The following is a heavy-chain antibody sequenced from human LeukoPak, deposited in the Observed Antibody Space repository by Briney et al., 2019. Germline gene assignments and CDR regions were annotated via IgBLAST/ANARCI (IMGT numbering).Heavy chain of an antibody. CDR3: ARERAARSFNYYYYYYMDV. D-gene: IGHD6-6*01. CDR2: IYYSGSP. CDR1: GGSISSYY. J-gene: IGHJ6*03. V-gene: IGHV4-59*01. Sequence: PSETPSLTCTVSGGSISSYYWSWIRQPPGKGLEWIGYIYYSGSPNYNPSLKSRVTISVDTSKNQFSLQLSSVTAADTAVYYCARERAARSFNYYYYYYMDVWGKGTTVTVSS.